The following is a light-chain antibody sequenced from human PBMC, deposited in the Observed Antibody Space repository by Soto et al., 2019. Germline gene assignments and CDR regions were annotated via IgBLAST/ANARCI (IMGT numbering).Light chain of an antibody. V-gene: IGKV1-5*01. CDR2: DAS. Sequence: IQMSQSLSTLSASLKDRVTITCRARQSICIRVAWYQQKPGKVPKLLIYDASSRATGIPDRFSGSGSGTDFTLTISRLEPEDFAVYYCQQYGSSPITFGQGRLLEV. J-gene: IGKJ5*01. CDR3: QQYGSSPIT. CDR1: QSICIR.